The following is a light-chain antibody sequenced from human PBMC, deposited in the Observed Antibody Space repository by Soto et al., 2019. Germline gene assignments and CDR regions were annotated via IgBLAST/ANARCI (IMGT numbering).Light chain of an antibody. CDR3: SSYTSSSTSPYV. J-gene: IGLJ1*01. V-gene: IGLV2-14*01. CDR2: EVS. CDR1: SSDVGGYNY. Sequence: SVLTQPASVSGSPGQSITISCTGTSSDVGGYNYVSWYQQHPGKAPKLMIYEVSNRPSGVSNRFFGSKSGNTASLTISGLQAEDEADYYCSSYTSSSTSPYVFGTGTKVTAL.